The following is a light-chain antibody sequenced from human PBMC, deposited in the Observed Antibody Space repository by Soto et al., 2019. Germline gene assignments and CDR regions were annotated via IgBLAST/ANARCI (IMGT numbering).Light chain of an antibody. CDR1: QSVTNS. CDR3: QXRKNWQVT. J-gene: IGKJ5*01. Sequence: EIVLTQSPATLSFSPGERATLSCRASQSVTNSLAWYQQKPGQAPRLPIYDASHRATGIPARLSGSGSGTDLNLTISRLEPEDFAVYYCQXRKNWQVTCGQGTRLEIK. CDR2: DAS. V-gene: IGKV3-11*01.